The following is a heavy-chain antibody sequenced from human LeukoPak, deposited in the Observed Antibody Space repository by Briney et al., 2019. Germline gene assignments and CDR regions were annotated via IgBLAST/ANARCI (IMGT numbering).Heavy chain of an antibody. D-gene: IGHD6-13*01. Sequence: SETLSLTCTVSGVSISSSNSYWGWIRQPPGKGLEWIGSIYYSGNTYYNASLKSQVSISIDTSRNQFSLKLSSVTAADTAVYYCARQAGYSSSWATGNWFDPWGQGTLVTVSS. V-gene: IGHV4-39*01. CDR2: IYYSGNT. CDR1: GVSISSSNSY. J-gene: IGHJ5*02. CDR3: ARQAGYSSSWATGNWFDP.